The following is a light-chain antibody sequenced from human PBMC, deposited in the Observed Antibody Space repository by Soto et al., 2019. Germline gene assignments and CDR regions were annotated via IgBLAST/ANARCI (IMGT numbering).Light chain of an antibody. CDR2: GHN. J-gene: IGLJ3*02. V-gene: IGLV1-40*01. CDR3: QSYDISLSGSGV. Sequence: QPVLTQPPSVSGAPGQRVTISCTGSTSNIGAGYEVHWYQQLPGTAPKLLVSGHNIRPSGVPDRFSGFKSGASASLVITGVQAEDEADYYCQSYDISLSGSGVFGGGTQLTVL. CDR1: TSNIGAGYE.